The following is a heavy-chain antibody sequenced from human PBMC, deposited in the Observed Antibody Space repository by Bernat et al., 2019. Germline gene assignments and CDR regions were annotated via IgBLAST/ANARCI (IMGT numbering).Heavy chain of an antibody. CDR1: GGSFSGYY. Sequence: QVQLQQWGAGLLKPSETLSLTCAVYGGSFSGYYWTWIRQPPGKGLEWIGEINHSGSTNYNPSLKSRVTISVDASKNQFSMKLSYVTAADTAVYYCAGGKGVVTAIWGQGTLVTVSS. D-gene: IGHD2-21*02. V-gene: IGHV4-34*01. J-gene: IGHJ4*02. CDR2: INHSGST. CDR3: AGGKGVVTAI.